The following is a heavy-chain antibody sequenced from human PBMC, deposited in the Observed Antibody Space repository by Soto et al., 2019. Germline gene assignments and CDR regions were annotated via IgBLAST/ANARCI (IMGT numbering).Heavy chain of an antibody. J-gene: IGHJ5*02. V-gene: IGHV2-5*02. CDR3: GHRGVKQRSGQRWFDT. Sequence: QITLRESGPTLVKPTQTLTLTCTFSGFSLNTNGVGVGWIRQPPGKALEWLALIYWDDDKRYNPSLENKLTITKDTSKNLVGLVMTNVDPLDTATYYCGHRGVKQRSGQRWFDTWGQGTLVTVSS. D-gene: IGHD3-10*01. CDR1: GFSLNTNGVG. CDR2: IYWDDDK.